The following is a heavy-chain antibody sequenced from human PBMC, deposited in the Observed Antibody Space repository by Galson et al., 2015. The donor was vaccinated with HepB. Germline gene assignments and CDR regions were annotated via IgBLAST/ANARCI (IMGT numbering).Heavy chain of an antibody. CDR2: INPSVDSS. V-gene: IGHV1-46*03. CDR1: GYTFTSHY. CDR3: ARGLHYGSGTGSDI. Sequence: SVKVSCKASGYTFTSHYIHWVRQAPGQGLEWMGMINPSVDSSTYAQNFQGRVTMTRDMSTSTAYMELSNLTSDDTAVYYCARGLHYGSGTGSDIWGRGTLVIVSS. D-gene: IGHD3-10*01. J-gene: IGHJ3*02.